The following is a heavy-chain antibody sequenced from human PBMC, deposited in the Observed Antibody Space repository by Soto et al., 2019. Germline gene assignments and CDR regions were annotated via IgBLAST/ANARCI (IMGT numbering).Heavy chain of an antibody. J-gene: IGHJ3*02. CDR1: GYSFTSYW. Sequence: GESLKISCNGSGYSFTSYWIGWVRQMPGKGLEWMGIIYPGDSDTRYSPSFQGQVTISADKSISTAYLQWSSLKASDTAMYYCARLYYYDSSGPGWGAFDIWGQGTMVTVSS. D-gene: IGHD3-22*01. CDR2: IYPGDSDT. V-gene: IGHV5-51*01. CDR3: ARLYYYDSSGPGWGAFDI.